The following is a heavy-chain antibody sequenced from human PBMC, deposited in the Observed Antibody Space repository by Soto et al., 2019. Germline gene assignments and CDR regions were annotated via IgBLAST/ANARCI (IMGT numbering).Heavy chain of an antibody. V-gene: IGHV3-30*18. CDR1: GVTFSSYG. Sequence: GGSLRLSCAASGVTFSSYGMHWVRQAPGKGLEWVAVISYDGSNKYYADSVKGRFTISRDNSKNTLYLQMNSLRAEDTAVYYCAKDRAVVVPAAMYGMDVWGQGTTVTVSS. CDR2: ISYDGSNK. CDR3: AKDRAVVVPAAMYGMDV. D-gene: IGHD2-2*01. J-gene: IGHJ6*02.